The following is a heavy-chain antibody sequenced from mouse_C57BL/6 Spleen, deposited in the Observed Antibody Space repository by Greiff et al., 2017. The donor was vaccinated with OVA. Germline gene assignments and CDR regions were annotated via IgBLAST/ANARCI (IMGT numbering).Heavy chain of an antibody. Sequence: EVNLVESGGGLVKPGGSLKLSCAASGFTFSSYTMSWVRQTPEKRLEWVATISGGGGNTYYPDSVKGRFTIARDNAKNTLYLQMSSLRSEDTSLYYCARPYGSSYVGYWGQGTTLTVSS. CDR3: ARPYGSSYVGY. V-gene: IGHV5-9*01. J-gene: IGHJ2*01. D-gene: IGHD1-1*01. CDR2: ISGGGGNT. CDR1: GFTFSSYT.